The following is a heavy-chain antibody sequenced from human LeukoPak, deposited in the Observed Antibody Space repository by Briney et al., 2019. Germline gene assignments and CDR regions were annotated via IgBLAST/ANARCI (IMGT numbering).Heavy chain of an antibody. CDR2: ISGSGGST. J-gene: IGHJ4*02. CDR3: AKDLVGATFSLDY. CDR1: GFTFSSYA. Sequence: GGSLRLSCAASGFTFSSYAMSWVRQASGKGLEWVSAISGSGGSTYYADSVKGRFTISRDNSKNTLYLQMNSLRAEDTAVYYCAKDLVGATFSLDYWGQGTLVTVSS. D-gene: IGHD1-26*01. V-gene: IGHV3-23*01.